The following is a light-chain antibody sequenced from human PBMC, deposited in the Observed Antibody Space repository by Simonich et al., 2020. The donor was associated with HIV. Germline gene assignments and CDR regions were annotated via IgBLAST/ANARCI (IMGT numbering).Light chain of an antibody. CDR2: AAS. V-gene: IGKV1-27*01. J-gene: IGKJ1*01. CDR3: LQDYTTSWT. CDR1: HGLSNG. Sequence: DIQVTQSPSSLSASVGDRVTITCRASHGLSNGFTWYQQKPGQAPTLLIYAASSLQSGVPSRFSGSGSWTDFPLTISSLQPEDVATYYCLQDYTTSWTFGQGTKVEIK.